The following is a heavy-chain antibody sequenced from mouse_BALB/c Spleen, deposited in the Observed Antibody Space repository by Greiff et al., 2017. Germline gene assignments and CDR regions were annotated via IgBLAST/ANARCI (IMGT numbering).Heavy chain of an antibody. CDR2: ISGGSSTI. CDR1: GFTFSSFG. J-gene: IGHJ4*01. V-gene: IGHV5-17*02. Sequence: DVKLVESGGGLVQPGGSRKLSCAASGFTFSSFGMHWVRQAPEKGLEWVAYISGGSSTIYYADTVKGRFTISRDNPKNTLFLQMTSLRSEDTAMYYCARSRGAKDAMDYWGQGTSVTVSS. CDR3: ARSRGAKDAMDY.